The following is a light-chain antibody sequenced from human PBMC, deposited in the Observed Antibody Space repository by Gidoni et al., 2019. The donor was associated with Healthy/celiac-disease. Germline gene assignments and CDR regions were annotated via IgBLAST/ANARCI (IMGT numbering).Light chain of an antibody. Sequence: DIVMTQSPDSQAVSLGERATINCKSSQSVLYSSNNKNYLAWYQQKPGQPPKLLIYWESTRASGVPDRCSGSGSGTDFTLTISSLQAEDVAIYYCQQYYSTPITFGQGTRLEIK. CDR3: QQYYSTPIT. V-gene: IGKV4-1*01. CDR1: QSVLYSSNNKNY. CDR2: WES. J-gene: IGKJ5*01.